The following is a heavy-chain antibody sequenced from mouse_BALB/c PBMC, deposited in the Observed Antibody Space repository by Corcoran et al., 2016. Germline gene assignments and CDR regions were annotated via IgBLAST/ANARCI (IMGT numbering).Heavy chain of an antibody. CDR1: GYTFTDYY. J-gene: IGHJ2*01. D-gene: IGHD1-1*01. V-gene: IGHV1-84*02. Sequence: QIQLQQSGPELVKPGASVKISCKASGYTFTDYYINWVKQKPGQGLEWIGWIYPGSGNTKYNEKFKGKATLTVDTSSSTAYMQLSSLTSEDTAVYFCARTYYYGSSYYFDYWGQGTTLTVSS. CDR3: ARTYYYGSSYYFDY. CDR2: IYPGSGNT.